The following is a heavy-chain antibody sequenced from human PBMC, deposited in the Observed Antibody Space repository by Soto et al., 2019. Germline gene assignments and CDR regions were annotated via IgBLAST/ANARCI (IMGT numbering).Heavy chain of an antibody. V-gene: IGHV3-48*02. CDR1: GFTLNSYS. CDR3: VRGRSDSLMDV. J-gene: IGHJ6*02. Sequence: EVQLVESGGDLAQPGGSLRLSCAGSGFTLNSYSMNWVRQAPGKGLEWVSYLSSSRSTKYYADSVKGRFTISRDDAKNSLYLQMNSLRDDDTAVYFCVRGRSDSLMDVWGQGTTVTVSS. CDR2: LSSSRSTK.